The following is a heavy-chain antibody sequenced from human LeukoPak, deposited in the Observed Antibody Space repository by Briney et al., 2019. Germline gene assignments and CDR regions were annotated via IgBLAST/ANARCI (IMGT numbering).Heavy chain of an antibody. CDR2: IRKSNDTT. Sequence: GGSLRLSCAASGLTFSSYDMSWVRQAPGKGLEWVSAIRKSNDTTDYADPVKGRFTISRDNSRNTLYLEMNRLRAEDTAVYYCAKTFLTRTYCGGDCAFDSWGQGTLVTVSS. D-gene: IGHD2-21*02. J-gene: IGHJ4*02. V-gene: IGHV3-23*01. CDR3: AKTFLTRTYCGGDCAFDS. CDR1: GLTFSSYD.